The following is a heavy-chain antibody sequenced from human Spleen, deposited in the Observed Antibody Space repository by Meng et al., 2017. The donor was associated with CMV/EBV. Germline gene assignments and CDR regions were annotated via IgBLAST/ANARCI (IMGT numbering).Heavy chain of an antibody. CDR1: GGSIRYYY. CDR3: ARGKAVAGSSFDY. D-gene: IGHD6-19*01. V-gene: IGHV4-4*07. Sequence: QLQQPRPVLVQPSETLSLPCTVSGGSIRYYYWSWIRQPAGKGLEWIGRIYTSGSTNYNPSLKSRVTMSVDTSKNQFSLKLSSVTAADTAVYYCARGKAVAGSSFDYWGQGTLVTVSS. J-gene: IGHJ4*02. CDR2: IYTSGST.